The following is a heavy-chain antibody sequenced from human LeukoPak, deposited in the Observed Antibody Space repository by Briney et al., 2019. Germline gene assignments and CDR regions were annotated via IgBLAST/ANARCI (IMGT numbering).Heavy chain of an antibody. V-gene: IGHV4-39*07. Sequence: SETLSLTCTVSGGSISSSSYYWGWIRQPPGKGLEWIGSIYYSGSTYYNPSLKSRVTISVDTSKNQFSLKLSSVTAADTAVYYCARGRAAAIVYWGQGTLVTVSS. J-gene: IGHJ4*02. CDR1: GGSISSSSYY. CDR2: IYYSGST. D-gene: IGHD6-13*01. CDR3: ARGRAAAIVY.